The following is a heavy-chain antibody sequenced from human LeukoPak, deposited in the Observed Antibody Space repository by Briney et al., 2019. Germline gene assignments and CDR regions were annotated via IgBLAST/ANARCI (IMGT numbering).Heavy chain of an antibody. V-gene: IGHV3-21*01. CDR1: GFTFSSYR. CDR2: TSSSSSYI. Sequence: GGSLRLSCAASGFTFSSYRMNWVRQAPGKGLEWVSSTSSSSSYIYYADSVKGRFTISRDNAKNSLYLQMNSLRAEDTAVYYCARAVMPTASTVVRVYYYYYYYMDVWGKGTTVTVSS. CDR3: ARAVMPTASTVVRVYYYYYYYMDV. J-gene: IGHJ6*03. D-gene: IGHD4-23*01.